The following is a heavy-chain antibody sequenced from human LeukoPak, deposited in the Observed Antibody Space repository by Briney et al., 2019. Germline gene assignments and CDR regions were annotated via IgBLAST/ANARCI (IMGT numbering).Heavy chain of an antibody. CDR1: GFTFSSYN. D-gene: IGHD3-22*01. Sequence: GGSLRLSCAASGFTFSSYNMNWVRQAPGKGLEWVSPISSSSDYIYYADSVKGRFTISRDNAKNSLYLQMNSLRAEDTAVYYCARPEYYYDSSGYYGEGYWGQGTLVTVSS. CDR2: ISSSSDYI. V-gene: IGHV3-21*01. CDR3: ARPEYYYDSSGYYGEGY. J-gene: IGHJ4*02.